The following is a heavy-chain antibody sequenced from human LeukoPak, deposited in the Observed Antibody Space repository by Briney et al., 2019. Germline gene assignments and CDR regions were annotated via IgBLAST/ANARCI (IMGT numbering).Heavy chain of an antibody. Sequence: PGGSLRLSCAASGFTFSSYSMNWVRQAPGKGLEWVSYISSSSSTIYYADSVKGRFTISRDNAKNSLYLQMNSLRAEDTAVYYCARVSGSSSWYHGIRAFDIWGQGTMVTVSS. J-gene: IGHJ3*02. V-gene: IGHV3-48*01. CDR3: ARVSGSSSWYHGIRAFDI. CDR2: ISSSSSTI. CDR1: GFTFSSYS. D-gene: IGHD6-13*01.